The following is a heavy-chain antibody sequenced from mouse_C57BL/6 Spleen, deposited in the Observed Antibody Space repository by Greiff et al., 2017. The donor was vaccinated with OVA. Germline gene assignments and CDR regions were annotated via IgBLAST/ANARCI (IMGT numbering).Heavy chain of an antibody. CDR2: ISGGGGNT. CDR1: GFTFSSYT. CDR3: ARHSPYYYGSSFYAMDY. V-gene: IGHV5-9*01. Sequence: EVQGVESGGGLVKPGGSLKLSCAASGFTFSSYTMSWVRQTPEKRLEWVATISGGGGNTYYPDSVKGRFTISRDNAKNTLYLQMSSLRSEDTALYYCARHSPYYYGSSFYAMDYWGQGTSVTVSS. J-gene: IGHJ4*01. D-gene: IGHD1-1*01.